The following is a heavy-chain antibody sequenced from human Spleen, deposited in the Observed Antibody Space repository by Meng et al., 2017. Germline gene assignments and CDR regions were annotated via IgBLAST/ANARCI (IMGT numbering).Heavy chain of an antibody. CDR1: GFTFTSIE. CDR2: ISTTGYSI. J-gene: IGHJ3*02. CDR3: ARPRRPYDSSGYYFLGAAFDI. Sequence: GESLKISCAAFGFTFTSIEMNWVRQAPGKGLEWVSYISTTGYSIYYADSVKGRFTISRDNAKNSLYLQMNSLRAEDTAVYYCARPRRPYDSSGYYFLGAAFDIWGQGTMVTVSS. V-gene: IGHV3-48*03. D-gene: IGHD3-22*01.